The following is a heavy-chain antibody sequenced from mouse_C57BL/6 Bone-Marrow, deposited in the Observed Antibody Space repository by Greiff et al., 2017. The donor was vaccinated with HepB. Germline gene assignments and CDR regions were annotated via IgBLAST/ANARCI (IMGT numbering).Heavy chain of an antibody. CDR3: AGYYGSSYWYFDV. V-gene: IGHV14-4*01. J-gene: IGHJ1*03. Sequence: EVQLKESGAELVRPGASVKLSCTASGFNIKDDYMHWVKQRPEQGLEWIGWIDPENGDTEYASKFQGKATITADTSSNTAYLQLSSLTSEDSAVYYCAGYYGSSYWYFDVWGTGTTVTVSS. CDR2: IDPENGDT. CDR1: GFNIKDDY. D-gene: IGHD1-1*01.